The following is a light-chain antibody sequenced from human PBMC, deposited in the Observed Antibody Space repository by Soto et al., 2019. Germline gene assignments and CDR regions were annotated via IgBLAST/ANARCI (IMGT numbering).Light chain of an antibody. CDR2: GAS. V-gene: IGKV3-15*01. CDR3: KQYNNWPLT. Sequence: ESVLTQSPGTLSLSPGERATLSCRASQSLPNSYLACYHQKPGQAPRLLISGASTRATGIPARFSGSGYGTEFTLTISSLQSEDFAIYYCKQYNNWPLTFGGGTKVDIK. J-gene: IGKJ4*01. CDR1: QSLPNSY.